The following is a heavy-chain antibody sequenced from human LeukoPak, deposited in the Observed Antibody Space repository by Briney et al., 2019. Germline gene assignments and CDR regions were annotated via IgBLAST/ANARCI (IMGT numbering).Heavy chain of an antibody. Sequence: SETLSLTCTVSTNSISSVSYWGWIRPPPGKGLEWIGGIYHSGSTNYNPSLKSRVTISVDTSKNQFSLKLSSVTAADTAVYYCAWDEATGGCAVDIWGQGTMVTVSS. V-gene: IGHV4-38-2*02. CDR2: IYHSGST. CDR3: AWDEATGGCAVDI. J-gene: IGHJ3*02. CDR1: TNSISSVSY.